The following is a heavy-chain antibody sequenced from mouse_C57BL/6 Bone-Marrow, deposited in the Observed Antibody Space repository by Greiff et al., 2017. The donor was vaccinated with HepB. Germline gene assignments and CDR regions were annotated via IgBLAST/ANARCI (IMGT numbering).Heavy chain of an antibody. CDR3: ASWGSYWYFDV. CDR2: IRNKANGYTT. D-gene: IGHD1-1*01. V-gene: IGHV7-3*01. J-gene: IGHJ1*03. Sequence: EVQLVESGGGLVQPGGSLSLSCAASGFTFTDYYMSWVRQPPGKALEWLGFIRNKANGYTTEYSASVKGRFTISRDNSQSILYLQMNALRAEDSATYYCASWGSYWYFDVWGTGTTVTVSS. CDR1: GFTFTDYY.